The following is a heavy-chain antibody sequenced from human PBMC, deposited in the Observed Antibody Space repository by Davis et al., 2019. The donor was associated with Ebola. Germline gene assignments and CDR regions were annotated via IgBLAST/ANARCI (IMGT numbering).Heavy chain of an antibody. CDR3: AKDSSSSSSYYYGMDV. J-gene: IGHJ6*04. D-gene: IGHD6-6*01. CDR1: GFTFSSYA. V-gene: IGHV3-9*01. CDR2: ISWNSGSI. Sequence: GGSLRLSCAASGFTFSSYAMHWVRQAPGKGLEWVSGISWNSGSIGYADSVKGRFTISRDNTKNSLYLQMNSLRAEDTALYYCAKDSSSSSSYYYGMDVWGKGTTVTVSS.